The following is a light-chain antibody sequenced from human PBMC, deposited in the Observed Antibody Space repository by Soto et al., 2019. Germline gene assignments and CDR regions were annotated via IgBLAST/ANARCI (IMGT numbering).Light chain of an antibody. J-gene: IGKJ2*01. Sequence: DIQMTQSPFTLSASVGDRVTITCRASQNINSWLAWYQQQPGKAPNLLIYKASSLNSGVPSRFSGSGSGTEFTLTISSLQPEDFATYYCQQYNSYLTFGQGTKLEIK. CDR3: QQYNSYLT. V-gene: IGKV1-5*03. CDR1: QNINSW. CDR2: KAS.